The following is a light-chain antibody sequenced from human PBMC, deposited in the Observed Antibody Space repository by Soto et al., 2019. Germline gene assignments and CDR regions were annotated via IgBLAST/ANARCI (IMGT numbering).Light chain of an antibody. CDR2: GAS. CDR3: HQRSNWPPDT. J-gene: IGKJ5*01. V-gene: IGKV3-11*01. CDR1: QSVHTF. Sequence: EVVFTQSPYTLSLSPGEGASLSCRASQSVHTFLAWYQQKPGQAPRLLIYGASTRATGVPARFSGSGSGADFTLTISSLEPEDFAVYYCHQRSNWPPDTFGQGTRLE.